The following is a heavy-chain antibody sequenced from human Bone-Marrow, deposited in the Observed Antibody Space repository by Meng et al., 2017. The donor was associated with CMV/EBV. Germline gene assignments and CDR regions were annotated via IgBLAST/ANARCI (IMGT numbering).Heavy chain of an antibody. J-gene: IGHJ4*02. CDR1: GFTFSSYA. Sequence: GGSLRLSCAASGFTFSSYAMHWVRQAPDKGLEWVAVISYDGSNKYYADSVKGRFTISRDNSKNTLYLQMNSLRAEDTAVYYCARDQINSYYDILTGYSLDYWGQGTLVTGSS. CDR3: ARDQINSYYDILTGYSLDY. CDR2: ISYDGSNK. D-gene: IGHD3-9*01. V-gene: IGHV3-30-3*01.